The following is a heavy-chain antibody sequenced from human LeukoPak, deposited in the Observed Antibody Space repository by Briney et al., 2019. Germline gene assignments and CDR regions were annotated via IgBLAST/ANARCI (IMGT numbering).Heavy chain of an antibody. CDR3: ARDSSGWPDY. J-gene: IGHJ4*02. V-gene: IGHV4-61*08. D-gene: IGHD6-19*01. Sequence: SETLSLTCTVSGGSISSGGYYWSWIRQHPGKGLEWIGYIYYSGSTYYNPSLKSRVTISVDTSKNQFSLKLSSVTAADTAVYYCARDSSGWPDYWGQGTLVTVAS. CDR2: IYYSGST. CDR1: GGSISSGGYY.